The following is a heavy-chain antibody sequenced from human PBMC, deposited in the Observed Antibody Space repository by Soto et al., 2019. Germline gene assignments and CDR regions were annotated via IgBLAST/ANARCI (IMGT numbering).Heavy chain of an antibody. V-gene: IGHV1-3*01. CDR2: INAGNGNT. Sequence: ASVKVSCKASGYTFTTYDMHWVRQAPGQRLEWMGWINAGNGNTKYSQKFQGRVTMTRNTSISTAYMELSSLRSEDTAVYYCARVRPGGVVVAATLDYYYYGMDVWGQGTTVTVSS. CDR1: GYTFTTYD. CDR3: ARVRPGGVVVAATLDYYYYGMDV. D-gene: IGHD2-15*01. J-gene: IGHJ6*02.